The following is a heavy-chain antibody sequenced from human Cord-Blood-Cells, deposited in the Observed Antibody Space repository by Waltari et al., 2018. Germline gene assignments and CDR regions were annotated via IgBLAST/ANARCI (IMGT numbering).Heavy chain of an antibody. CDR1: GGYISSYY. V-gene: IGHV4-59*01. Sequence: QVQLQESGPGLVKPSETLSLTCTVSGGYISSYYWSWIRQPPGKGLEWIGYIYYSWSTNYNPSHKSRVTISVDTAKNQFSLKLSSVTAADTAVYYGARAITGTTFDYWGQGTLVTVSS. CDR3: ARAITGTTFDY. D-gene: IGHD1-7*01. CDR2: IYYSWST. J-gene: IGHJ4*02.